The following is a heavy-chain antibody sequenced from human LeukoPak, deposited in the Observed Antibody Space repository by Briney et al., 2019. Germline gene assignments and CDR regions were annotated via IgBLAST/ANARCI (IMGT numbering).Heavy chain of an antibody. V-gene: IGHV3-48*03. Sequence: GGSLRLSCAPSVFTFSMYEMNGVRHAPEKGLGWVSYITSSGSTIYYADSVKGRFTISRDNAKTSLYLQMNSLRAEDTAVYYCARDRDGYNCVFDYWGQGTLVTVSS. J-gene: IGHJ4*02. D-gene: IGHD5-24*01. CDR3: ARDRDGYNCVFDY. CDR2: ITSSGSTI. CDR1: VFTFSMYE.